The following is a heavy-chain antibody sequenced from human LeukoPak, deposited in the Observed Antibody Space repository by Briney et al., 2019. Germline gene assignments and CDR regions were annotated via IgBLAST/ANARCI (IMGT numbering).Heavy chain of an antibody. Sequence: GGSLRLSCAASGFTFSSYGMHWVRQAPGKGLGWVAVIWYDGSNKYYADSVKGRFTISRDNSKNTLYLQMNSLRAEDTAVYYCARTVGIIAVAGTCDYWGQGTLVTVSS. CDR1: GFTFSSYG. V-gene: IGHV3-33*01. CDR2: IWYDGSNK. CDR3: ARTVGIIAVAGTCDY. D-gene: IGHD6-19*01. J-gene: IGHJ4*02.